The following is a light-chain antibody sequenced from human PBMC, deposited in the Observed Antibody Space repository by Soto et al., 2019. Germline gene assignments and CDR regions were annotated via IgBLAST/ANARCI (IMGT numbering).Light chain of an antibody. V-gene: IGKV1-27*01. Sequence: IQMTQSPSSLSASVGDRVTITCRASQGLSNYLAWYQQTPAKVPNLLIYDTSTLQPGVPARFSGRGSGTEFTLTISSLQPEDVATYYCQEYNSPLRASFGQGTKVEIK. CDR3: QEYNSPLRAS. CDR1: QGLSNY. J-gene: IGKJ1*01. CDR2: DTS.